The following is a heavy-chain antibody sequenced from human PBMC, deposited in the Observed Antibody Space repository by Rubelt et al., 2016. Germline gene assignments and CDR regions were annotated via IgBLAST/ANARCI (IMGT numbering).Heavy chain of an antibody. CDR1: GFTFSDYD. CDR3: TMTDRPDS. Sequence: EVQLVESGGGLVQPGGSLKLSCAASGFTFSDYDMIWVRQAPGKGLEWVSSISSTSGYIYYADSVKGRFTISRDNSTNMVYLQMNSLTVEDMGMYYCTMTDRPDSWGQGTLVTVSS. V-gene: IGHV3-21*02. J-gene: IGHJ4*02. CDR2: ISSTSGYI.